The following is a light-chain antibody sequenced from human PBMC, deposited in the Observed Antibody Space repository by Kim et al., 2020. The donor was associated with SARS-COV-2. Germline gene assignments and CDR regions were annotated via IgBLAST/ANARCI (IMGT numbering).Light chain of an antibody. V-gene: IGKV1-39*01. CDR1: QSIGNY. CDR2: AAS. CDR3: QQSFSTPYT. Sequence: DIQMTQSPSSLSASVGDRVTITCRASQSIGNYLNWYQQKAPKAPKLLIFAASSLQSGVPSRFSGSGSGTDFTLTLSGLQPEDFATYYCQQSFSTPYTFGQGTKLEI. J-gene: IGKJ2*01.